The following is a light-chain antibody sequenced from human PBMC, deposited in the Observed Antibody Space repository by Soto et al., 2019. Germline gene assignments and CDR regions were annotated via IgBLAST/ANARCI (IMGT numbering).Light chain of an antibody. Sequence: EVELTQSPAILSLSPGETATLSCRASQSVDKFLAWYQQRPGQPPRLLIFDASKRAAGVPVRFSGSGSGTVFTLTIGSLEPEDSAVYYCQQRKNWPPITFGQGTRLEI. J-gene: IGKJ5*01. CDR3: QQRKNWPPIT. CDR2: DAS. V-gene: IGKV3-11*01. CDR1: QSVDKF.